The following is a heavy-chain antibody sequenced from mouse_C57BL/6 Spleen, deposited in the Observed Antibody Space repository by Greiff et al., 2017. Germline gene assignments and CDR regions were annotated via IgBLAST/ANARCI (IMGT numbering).Heavy chain of an antibody. J-gene: IGHJ4*01. Sequence: EVNVVDSGGGLVQSGRSLRLSCATSGFTFSDFYMEWVRQAPGKGLEWIAASRNKANDYTTEYSASVKGRFIVSRDTSQSILYLQMNALRAEDTAIYYCARGGYYEGAMDYWGQGTSVTVSS. D-gene: IGHD2-3*01. CDR1: GFTFSDFY. CDR3: ARGGYYEGAMDY. V-gene: IGHV7-1*01. CDR2: SRNKANDYTT.